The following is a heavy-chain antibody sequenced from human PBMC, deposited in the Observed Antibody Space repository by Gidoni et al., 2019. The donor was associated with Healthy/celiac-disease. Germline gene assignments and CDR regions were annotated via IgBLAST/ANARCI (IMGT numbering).Heavy chain of an antibody. CDR1: GGSVSSGSYY. D-gene: IGHD3-22*01. V-gene: IGHV4-61*01. Sequence: QVQLQESGPGLVKPSEPLSLTCTVSGGSVSSGSYYWSWIRQPPGKGLEWIGYIYYSGSTNYNPSLKSRVTISVDTSKNQFSLKLSSVTAADTAVYYCARVGYYYDSSGYSYAFDIWGQGTMVTVSS. J-gene: IGHJ3*02. CDR3: ARVGYYYDSSGYSYAFDI. CDR2: IYYSGST.